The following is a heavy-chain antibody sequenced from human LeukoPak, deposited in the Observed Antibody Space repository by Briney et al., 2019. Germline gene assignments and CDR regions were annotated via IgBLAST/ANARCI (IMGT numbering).Heavy chain of an antibody. V-gene: IGHV1-2*02. D-gene: IGHD5-12*01. CDR2: INPNSGGT. CDR1: GYTFTGYY. J-gene: IGHJ4*02. Sequence: ASVKVSCKASGYTFTGYYMHWVRQAPGQGLEWMGWINPNSGGTNYAQKFQGRVTMTRDTSISTAYMELSRLRSDDTAVYYCARDIVATRGHFGYWGQGTLVTVSS. CDR3: ARDIVATRGHFGY.